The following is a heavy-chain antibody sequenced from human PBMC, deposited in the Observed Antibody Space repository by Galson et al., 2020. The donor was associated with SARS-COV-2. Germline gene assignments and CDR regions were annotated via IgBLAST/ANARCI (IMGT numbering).Heavy chain of an antibody. CDR3: ARDSEWLLRPYYYGMDV. CDR1: GGSFSGYY. J-gene: IGHJ6*02. Sequence: SQASETLSLTCAVYGGSFSGYYWSWIRPPPGKGLEWIGEINHSGRTNYNPSLKSRVTISVDTSKNQFSLKLSSVTAADTAVYYCARDSEWLLRPYYYGMDVWGQGTTVTVSS. CDR2: INHSGRT. V-gene: IGHV4-34*01. D-gene: IGHD5-18*01.